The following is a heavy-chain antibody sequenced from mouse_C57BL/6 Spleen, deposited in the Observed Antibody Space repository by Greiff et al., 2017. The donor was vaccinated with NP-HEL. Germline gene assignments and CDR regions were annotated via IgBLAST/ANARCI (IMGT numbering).Heavy chain of an antibody. J-gene: IGHJ2*01. CDR2: IYPGDGDT. D-gene: IGHD4-1*01. CDR1: GYAFSSSW. CDR3: ARGDWEENYFDY. Sequence: QVQLQQSGPELVKPGASVKISCKASGYAFSSSWMTWVKQRPGKGLEWIGRIYPGDGDTNYNGKFKGKATLTADKSSSTAYMQLSSLTSEDSAVYFCARGDWEENYFDYWGQGTTLTVSS. V-gene: IGHV1-82*01.